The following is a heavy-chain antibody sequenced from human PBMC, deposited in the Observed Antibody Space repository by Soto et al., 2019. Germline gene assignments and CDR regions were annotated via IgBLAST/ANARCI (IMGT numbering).Heavy chain of an antibody. CDR3: ARVLGNDLEDYFDY. V-gene: IGHV3-72*01. J-gene: IGHJ4*02. Sequence: EVQLVESGGGLVQPGGSLRLSCAASGFTFSDHYMDWVRQAPGKGLEWVGRTRNKANSYTTEYAASVKGSFTISRDDSKNSLYLQMNSLKTEDTAVYYCARVLGNDLEDYFDYWGQGTLVTVSS. CDR1: GFTFSDHY. D-gene: IGHD1-1*01. CDR2: TRNKANSYTT.